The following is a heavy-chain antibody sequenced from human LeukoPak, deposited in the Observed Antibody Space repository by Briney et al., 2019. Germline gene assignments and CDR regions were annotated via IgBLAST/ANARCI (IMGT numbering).Heavy chain of an antibody. V-gene: IGHV1-3*01. CDR3: AREAPFPLDAFDI. Sequence: ASVKVSCKASGYTFTSYAMHWARQAPGQRLEWMGWINAGNGNTKYSQKFQGRVTITRDTSASTAYMELSSLRSEDTAVYYCAREAPFPLDAFDIWGQGTMVTVSS. D-gene: IGHD3-3*02. CDR1: GYTFTSYA. CDR2: INAGNGNT. J-gene: IGHJ3*02.